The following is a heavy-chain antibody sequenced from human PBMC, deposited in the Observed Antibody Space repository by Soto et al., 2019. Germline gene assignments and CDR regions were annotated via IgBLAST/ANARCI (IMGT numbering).Heavy chain of an antibody. CDR3: ARRWGAAVDY. D-gene: IGHD1-26*01. J-gene: IGHJ4*02. Sequence: VQLQESGPGLVKPSETLSLTCTVSGGSISSYYWSWIRQPPGKGLEWIGYIYYSGSTNYSPSLKSRVTVSVDTSMNQFSLRLSSVTAADTAVYYCARRWGAAVDYWGQGTLVTVSS. CDR1: GGSISSYY. V-gene: IGHV4-59*08. CDR2: IYYSGST.